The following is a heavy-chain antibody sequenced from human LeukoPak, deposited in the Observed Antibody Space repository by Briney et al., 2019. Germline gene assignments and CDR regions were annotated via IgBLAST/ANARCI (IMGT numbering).Heavy chain of an antibody. Sequence: ASETLSLTCAVSGGSFSGYYWTWIRQPPGKGLEWIGEINHSGRTNYNPSLKSRVIISVDTSKNQFSLKLSPVTAADTAAYYCARSIAARPPYYYYYMDVWGKGTTVTVSS. CDR3: ARSIAARPPYYYYYMDV. CDR2: INHSGRT. J-gene: IGHJ6*03. D-gene: IGHD6-6*01. V-gene: IGHV4-34*01. CDR1: GGSFSGYY.